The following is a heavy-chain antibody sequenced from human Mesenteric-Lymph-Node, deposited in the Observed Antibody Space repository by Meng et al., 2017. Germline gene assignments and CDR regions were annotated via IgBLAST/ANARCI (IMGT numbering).Heavy chain of an antibody. CDR1: GGSVSRSDW. CDR3: ASSDYYRSDY. V-gene: IGHV4-4*02. J-gene: IGHJ4*02. CDR2: TSHSGST. D-gene: IGHD3-22*01. Sequence: QGRLQDSGPGLVKPSETLSLTCAVSGGSVSRSDWGSWVRQPPGKGLEWIGETSHSGSTNYSPSLKSRVTISLDKSKNQLSLKLNSVTAADTAVYYCASSDYYRSDYWGQGTLVTVSS.